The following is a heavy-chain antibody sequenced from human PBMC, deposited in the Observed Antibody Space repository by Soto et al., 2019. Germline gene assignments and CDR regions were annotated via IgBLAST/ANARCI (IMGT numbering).Heavy chain of an antibody. D-gene: IGHD3-3*01. CDR3: ARDRLYYDFWSGYYNAGYYYYYGMDV. J-gene: IGHJ6*02. V-gene: IGHV4-59*01. CDR1: GGSMNNFY. Sequence: PSETLSLTCTVSGGSMNNFYWSWIRQPPGKGLEWIGYVSYSDSSNYNPSLKSRVTISVDTSKNQFSLKLTSVTAADTAVYYCARDRLYYDFWSGYYNAGYYYYYGMDVWGQGTTVTVSS. CDR2: VSYSDSS.